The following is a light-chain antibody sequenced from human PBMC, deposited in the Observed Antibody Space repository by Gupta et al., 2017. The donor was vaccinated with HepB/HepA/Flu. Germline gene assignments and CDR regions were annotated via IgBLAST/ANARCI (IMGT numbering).Light chain of an antibody. Sequence: SSELTHAPAVSVALGQPVTITCPGNSLRIYYANWYQQKPGQAPVLVVYGKSNRPSGIPDRFSGSNSGNTATLTITGAEVEDEADYYCKARESSGNAVVFGAGTKLTVL. CDR3: KARESSGNAVV. V-gene: IGLV3-19*01. J-gene: IGLJ2*01. CDR1: SLRIYY. CDR2: GKS.